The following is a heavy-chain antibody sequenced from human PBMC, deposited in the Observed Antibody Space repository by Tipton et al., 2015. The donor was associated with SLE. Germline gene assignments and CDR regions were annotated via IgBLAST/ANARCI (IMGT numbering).Heavy chain of an antibody. V-gene: IGHV4-59*01. CDR3: ARERAYYDFWSGYPDYYYYGMDV. J-gene: IGHJ6*02. Sequence: LRLSCTVSGGSISSYYWSWIRQPPGKGLEWIGYIYYSGSTNYNPSLKSRVTISVDTSKNQFSLKLSSVTAADTAVYYCARERAYYDFWSGYPDYYYYGMDVWGQGTTATVSS. D-gene: IGHD3-3*01. CDR1: GGSISSYY. CDR2: IYYSGST.